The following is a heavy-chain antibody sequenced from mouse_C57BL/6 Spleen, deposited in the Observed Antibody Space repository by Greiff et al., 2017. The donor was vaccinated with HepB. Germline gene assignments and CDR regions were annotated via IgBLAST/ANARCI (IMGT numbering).Heavy chain of an antibody. J-gene: IGHJ1*03. CDR3: ARSPNYGSSPYWYFDV. V-gene: IGHV1-4*01. Sequence: VQLVESGAELARPGASVKMSCKASGYTFTSYTMHWVKQRPGQGLEWIGYINPSSGYTKYNQKFKDKATLTADKSSSTAYMQLSSLTSEDSAVYYCARSPNYGSSPYWYFDVWGTGTTVTVSS. CDR1: GYTFTSYT. D-gene: IGHD1-1*01. CDR2: INPSSGYT.